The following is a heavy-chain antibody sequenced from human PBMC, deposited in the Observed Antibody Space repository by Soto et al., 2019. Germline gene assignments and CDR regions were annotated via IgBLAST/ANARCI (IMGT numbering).Heavy chain of an antibody. CDR2: ISGSGGST. Sequence: QPGGSLRLSCAASGFTFSSYAMSWVRQAPGKGLEWVSAISGSGGSTYYADSVKGRFTISRDNSKNTLYLQMNSLRAEDTAVYYCAKGPHNGPGAWNYVEYYYYGMDVWGQGTTVTVSS. V-gene: IGHV3-23*01. CDR1: GFTFSSYA. J-gene: IGHJ6*02. CDR3: AKGPHNGPGAWNYVEYYYYGMDV. D-gene: IGHD1-7*01.